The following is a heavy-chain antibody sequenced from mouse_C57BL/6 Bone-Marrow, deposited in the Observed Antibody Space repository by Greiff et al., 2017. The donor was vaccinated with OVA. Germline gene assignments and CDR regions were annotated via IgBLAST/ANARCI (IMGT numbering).Heavy chain of an antibody. J-gene: IGHJ4*01. Sequence: QVQLQQSGAELVRPGASVTLSCKASGYTFTDYEMHWVKQTPVHGLEWIGAIDPETGGTAYNQKFKGKAILTADKSSSTAYMELRSLTSEDSAVYYSTVVATDYAMDYWGQGTSVTVSS. CDR1: GYTFTDYE. D-gene: IGHD1-1*01. V-gene: IGHV1-15*01. CDR2: IDPETGGT. CDR3: TVVATDYAMDY.